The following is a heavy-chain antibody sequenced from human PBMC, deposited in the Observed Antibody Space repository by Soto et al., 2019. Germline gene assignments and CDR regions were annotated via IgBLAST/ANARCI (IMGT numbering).Heavy chain of an antibody. D-gene: IGHD6-6*01. CDR3: ARALRSSSSTNWFDP. J-gene: IGHJ5*02. CDR1: GFTFSSYS. Sequence: GGSLRLSCAASGFTFSSYSMNWVRQAPGKGLEWVSSISSSSSYIYYADSVKGRFTISRDNAKNSLYLQMNSLRAEDTAVYYCARALRSSSSTNWFDPWGQGTLVTVSS. CDR2: ISSSSSYI. V-gene: IGHV3-21*01.